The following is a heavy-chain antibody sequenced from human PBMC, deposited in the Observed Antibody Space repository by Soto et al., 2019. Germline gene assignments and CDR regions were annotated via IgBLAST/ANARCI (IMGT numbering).Heavy chain of an antibody. CDR1: GFTFSNAW. J-gene: IGHJ6*02. CDR2: IKSKTDGGTT. CDR3: TTLLRYFDWFLYYYGMDV. Sequence: PGGSMRLSCAASGFTFSNAWMNWVRQDPGKGLEWVGRIKSKTDGGTTDYAAPVKGRFTISRDDSKNTLYLQMNSLKTEDTAVYYCTTLLRYFDWFLYYYGMDVWGQGTTVTVSS. V-gene: IGHV3-15*07. D-gene: IGHD3-9*01.